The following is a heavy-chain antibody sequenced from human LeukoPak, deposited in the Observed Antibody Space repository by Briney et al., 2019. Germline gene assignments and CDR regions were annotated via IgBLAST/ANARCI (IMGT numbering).Heavy chain of an antibody. CDR3: ARGKQQLVYDYFDY. J-gene: IGHJ4*02. D-gene: IGHD6-13*01. V-gene: IGHV4-30-4*08. Sequence: SQTLSLTCTVSGGSISSGDYYWSWIRQPPGKGLEWIGYIYYSGSTYYNPSLKSRVTISVDTSKKQFSLKLSSVTAADTAVYYCARGKQQLVYDYFDYWGQGTLVTVSS. CDR1: GGSISSGDYY. CDR2: IYYSGST.